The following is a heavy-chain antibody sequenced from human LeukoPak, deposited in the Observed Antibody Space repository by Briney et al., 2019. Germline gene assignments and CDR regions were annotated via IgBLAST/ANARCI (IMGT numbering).Heavy chain of an antibody. V-gene: IGHV1-18*03. J-gene: IGHJ4*02. CDR3: TRVAAAGYFFDY. D-gene: IGHD6-13*01. CDR2: ISAYNGNT. Sequence: GAAVKVSCMASGYTFTSYGISCVRQAPAQGLEWMGWISAYNGNTNYAQKLQGRVTMTTDTSTSTEYMELRSLSSDDMAVYYCTRVAAAGYFFDYWGQGTLVTVSS. CDR1: GYTFTSYG.